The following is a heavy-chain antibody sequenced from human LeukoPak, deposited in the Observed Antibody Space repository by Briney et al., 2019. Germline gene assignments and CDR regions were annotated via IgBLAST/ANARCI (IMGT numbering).Heavy chain of an antibody. D-gene: IGHD6-6*01. Sequence: VASVKVSCKASGYTFNTYGITWVRQAPGQGLEWVGWISPYNGNTNYAQKLQGRVTMITDTPTSTAYMELRSLRSDDTAVYYCARGARALYSSSSFDYWGQGTLVTVSS. CDR3: ARGARALYSSSSFDY. J-gene: IGHJ4*02. CDR2: ISPYNGNT. V-gene: IGHV1-18*01. CDR1: GYTFNTYG.